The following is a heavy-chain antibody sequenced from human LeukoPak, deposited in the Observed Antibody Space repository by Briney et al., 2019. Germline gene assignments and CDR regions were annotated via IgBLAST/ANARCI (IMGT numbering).Heavy chain of an antibody. D-gene: IGHD6-13*01. CDR1: GSTFSSYS. Sequence: GGSLRLSCAASGSTFSSYSMNWVRQAPGRGLEWVSSISSSSSYIYYADSVKGRFTISRDNAKNSLYLQMNSLRAEDTAVYYCARDPTFYSSSWYDYWGQGTLVTVSS. V-gene: IGHV3-21*01. CDR2: ISSSSSYI. CDR3: ARDPTFYSSSWYDY. J-gene: IGHJ4*02.